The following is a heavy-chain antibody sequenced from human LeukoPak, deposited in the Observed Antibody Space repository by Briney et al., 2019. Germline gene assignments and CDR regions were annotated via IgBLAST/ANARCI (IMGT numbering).Heavy chain of an antibody. CDR1: GGSFSGYY. V-gene: IGHV4-34*01. CDR2: INHSGST. CDR3: ARVPTYSSSWYGGYY. Sequence: PETLSLTCAVYGGSFSGYYWSWIRQPPGKGLEWIGEINHSGSTNYNPSLKSRVTISVDTSKNQFSLKLSSVTAADTAVYYCARVPTYSSSWYGGYYWGQGTLVTVSS. D-gene: IGHD6-13*01. J-gene: IGHJ4*02.